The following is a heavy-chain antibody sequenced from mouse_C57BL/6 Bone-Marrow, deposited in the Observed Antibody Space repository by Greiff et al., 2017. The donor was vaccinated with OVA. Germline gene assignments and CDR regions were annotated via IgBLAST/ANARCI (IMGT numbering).Heavy chain of an antibody. Sequence: EVKLMESGGGLVKPGGSLKLSCAASGFTFSDYGMHWVRQAPEKGLEWVAYISSGSSTIYYADTVKGRFTISRDNAKNTLFLQLTSLRSEDTTMYYCARQLRRYYFDYWGQGTTLTVSS. V-gene: IGHV5-17*01. CDR1: GFTFSDYG. CDR3: ARQLRRYYFDY. CDR2: ISSGSSTI. D-gene: IGHD3-2*02. J-gene: IGHJ2*01.